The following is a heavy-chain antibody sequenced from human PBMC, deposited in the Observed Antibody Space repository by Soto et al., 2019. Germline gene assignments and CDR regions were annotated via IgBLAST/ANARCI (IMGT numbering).Heavy chain of an antibody. J-gene: IGHJ4*02. V-gene: IGHV1-58*01. CDR2: IDVGSANA. Sequence: SVKVSCKTSGFTFSSSAVHWVRQARGHRLQWIGWIDVGSANANYAQMLQERVTISRDMSTSTAYMELSSLRPEDTAVYYCARSIVVVTALDYWGQGTLVTVSS. CDR1: GFTFSSSA. CDR3: ARSIVVVTALDY. D-gene: IGHD2-21*02.